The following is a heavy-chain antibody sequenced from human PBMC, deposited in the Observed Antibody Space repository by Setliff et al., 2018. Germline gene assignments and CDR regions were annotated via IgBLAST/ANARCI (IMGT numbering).Heavy chain of an antibody. D-gene: IGHD2-2*01. V-gene: IGHV3-7*03. CDR1: GFTFSSYW. CDR2: IKQDGSDT. CDR3: AKGYCSSTSCYVDY. Sequence: GALRLSCAASGFTFSSYWMSWVRQAPGKGLEWVANIKQDGSDTYYMDSVKGRFTISRDNAKNSLYLQMNSLRAEDMALYYCAKGYCSSTSCYVDYWGQGTLVTVSS. J-gene: IGHJ4*02.